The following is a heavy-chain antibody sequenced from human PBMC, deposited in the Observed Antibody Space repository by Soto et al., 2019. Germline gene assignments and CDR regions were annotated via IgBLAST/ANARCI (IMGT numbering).Heavy chain of an antibody. J-gene: IGHJ4*02. CDR3: TTEYGYSSGQNDN. CDR1: GFTFNRAW. CDR2: LKGKSVGGTT. V-gene: IGHV3-15*07. D-gene: IGHD6-19*01. Sequence: EVQLVESGGGLVKPGGSLRLSCATYGFTFNRAWMSWDRQTPGKGLEWVGRLKGKSVGGTTDHAAPVTGRFIISSDDSKNSLYLQINSLKIEDTAVYYCTTEYGYSSGQNDNWGQGTLVTVSS.